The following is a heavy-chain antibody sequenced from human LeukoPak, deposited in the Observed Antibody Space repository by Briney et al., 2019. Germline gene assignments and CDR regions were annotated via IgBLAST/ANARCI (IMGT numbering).Heavy chain of an antibody. D-gene: IGHD3-3*01. J-gene: IGHJ6*04. CDR1: GFTFSSYG. Sequence: GRSLRLSCAASGFTFSSYGMHWVRQAPGKGLEWVAVIWYDGSNKYYADSVKGRFTISRDNSKNTLYLQMNSLRAEDTAVYYCAKVGSLRFLEWSDVWGKGTTVTVSS. CDR2: IWYDGSNK. CDR3: AKVGSLRFLEWSDV. V-gene: IGHV3-33*06.